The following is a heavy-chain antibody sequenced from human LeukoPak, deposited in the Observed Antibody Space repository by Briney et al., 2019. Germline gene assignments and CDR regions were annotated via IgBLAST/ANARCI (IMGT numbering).Heavy chain of an antibody. V-gene: IGHV4-4*02. CDR2: VHLSGRT. Sequence: SETLSLTCGVSGGSVSSTNRWTWVRQPPGEGLEWIGEVHLSGRTNYNPSLESRVTMSVDMSENHISLKLTSVTAADTAVYYCAREGGPYRPLDYSGQGTLVTVSS. CDR1: GGSVSSTNR. J-gene: IGHJ4*02. CDR3: AREGGPYRPLDY.